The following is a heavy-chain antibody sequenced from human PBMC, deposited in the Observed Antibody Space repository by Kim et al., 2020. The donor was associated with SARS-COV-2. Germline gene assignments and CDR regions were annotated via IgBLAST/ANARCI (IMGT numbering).Heavy chain of an antibody. J-gene: IGHJ4*02. V-gene: IGHV4-59*01. CDR3: ARDRGYSYVGYAP. Sequence: YNPSLKSRVTISVDTSKTQFSLKLSSVTAADTAVYYCARDRGYSYVGYAPWGQGTLVTVSS. D-gene: IGHD5-18*01.